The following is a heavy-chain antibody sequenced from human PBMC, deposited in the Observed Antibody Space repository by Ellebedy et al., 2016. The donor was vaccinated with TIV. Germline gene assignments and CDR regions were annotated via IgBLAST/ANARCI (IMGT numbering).Heavy chain of an antibody. Sequence: SGPTLVKPTQTLTLTCTFSGLSLSTSGMSVGWIRQPPGKALEWLALIYWNDDKRYRSSLKSRLTITKDTSKNQVVLTMTNMDPVDTATYYCAHSPFTAVAGFPLYYFDYWGQGTLVTVSS. CDR1: GLSLSTSGMS. V-gene: IGHV2-5*01. D-gene: IGHD6-19*01. CDR2: IYWNDDK. CDR3: AHSPFTAVAGFPLYYFDY. J-gene: IGHJ4*02.